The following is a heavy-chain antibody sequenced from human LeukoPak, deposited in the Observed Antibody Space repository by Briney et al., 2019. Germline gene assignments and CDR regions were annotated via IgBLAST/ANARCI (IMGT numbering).Heavy chain of an antibody. D-gene: IGHD5-18*01. CDR2: MNPNSGNT. Sequence: ASVKVSCKASGYTFTTYGINWVRQATGQGLEWMGWMNPNSGNTGYAQKFQGRVTMTWNTSISTAFMELSGLRSEDTAVYFCARRNTAMVAGLDYWGQGSLVTVSS. V-gene: IGHV1-8*01. CDR1: GYTFTTYG. J-gene: IGHJ4*02. CDR3: ARRNTAMVAGLDY.